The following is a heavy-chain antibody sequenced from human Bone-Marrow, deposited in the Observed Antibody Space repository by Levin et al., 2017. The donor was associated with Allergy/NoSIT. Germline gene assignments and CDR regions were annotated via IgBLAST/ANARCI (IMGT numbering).Heavy chain of an antibody. V-gene: IGHV4-38-2*01. J-gene: IGHJ4*02. D-gene: IGHD3-9*01. Sequence: GSLRLSCAVSGYSISSDYYWGWIRQPPGEGLEWIGSINHSGSTYYNPSLKSRVTISVDTSKNQFSLKLSSVTAADTAVYYCARAGRYDYWGQGTLVTVSS. CDR3: ARAGRYDY. CDR2: INHSGST. CDR1: GYSISSDYY.